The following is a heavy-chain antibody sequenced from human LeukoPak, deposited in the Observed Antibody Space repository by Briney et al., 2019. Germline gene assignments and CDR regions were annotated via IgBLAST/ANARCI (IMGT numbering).Heavy chain of an antibody. D-gene: IGHD6-13*01. Sequence: GSLRLSCAASEFSVGSNYMTWVRQPPGKGLEWIGEIYHSGSTNYNPSLKSRVTISVDTSKNQFSLKLSSVTAADTAVYYCARGFVSSSWLFDYWGQGTLVTVSS. CDR1: EFSVGSNY. CDR2: IYHSGST. J-gene: IGHJ4*02. CDR3: ARGFVSSSWLFDY. V-gene: IGHV4-4*02.